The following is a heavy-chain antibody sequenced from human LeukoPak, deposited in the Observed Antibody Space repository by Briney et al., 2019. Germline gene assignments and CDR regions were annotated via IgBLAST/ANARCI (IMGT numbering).Heavy chain of an antibody. V-gene: IGHV3-33*01. J-gene: IGHJ4*02. CDR1: GFTFSSYG. CDR2: IWYDGSNK. CDR3: ARDRGQLLLHEIDY. D-gene: IGHD6-13*01. Sequence: GGSLRLSCAASGFTFSSYGMHWVRQAPGKGLEWVAVIWYDGSNKYYADSVKGRFTISRDNSKNTLYLQMNSLRAEDTAVYYCARDRGQLLLHEIDYWGQGTLVTVSS.